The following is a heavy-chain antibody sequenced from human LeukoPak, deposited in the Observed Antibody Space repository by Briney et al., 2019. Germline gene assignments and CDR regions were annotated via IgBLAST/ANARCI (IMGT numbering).Heavy chain of an antibody. D-gene: IGHD5-18*01. CDR3: ARVDTRGY. CDR1: GFTLSSYW. Sequence: PGGSLRLSCAASGFTLSSYWMSWVRQAPGKGLEWVANIRQDGGEKNYVDSVKGRFTISRDNAKNSLYLQMNSLRAEDTAVYYCARVDTRGYWGQGTLVTVSS. V-gene: IGHV3-7*01. CDR2: IRQDGGEK. J-gene: IGHJ4*02.